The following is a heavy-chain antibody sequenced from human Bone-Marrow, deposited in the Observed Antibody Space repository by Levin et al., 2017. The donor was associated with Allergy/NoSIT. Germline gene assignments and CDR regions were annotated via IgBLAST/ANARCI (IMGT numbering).Heavy chain of an antibody. CDR3: AKDPLAYCGGDCSRPDY. Sequence: LSLTCAASGFTFSSYAMSWVRQAPGKGLEWVSAISGSGGSTYYADSVKGRFTISRDNSKNTLYLQMNSLRAEDTAVYYCAKDPLAYCGGDCSRPDYWGQGTLVTVSS. V-gene: IGHV3-23*01. D-gene: IGHD2-21*02. J-gene: IGHJ4*02. CDR1: GFTFSSYA. CDR2: ISGSGGST.